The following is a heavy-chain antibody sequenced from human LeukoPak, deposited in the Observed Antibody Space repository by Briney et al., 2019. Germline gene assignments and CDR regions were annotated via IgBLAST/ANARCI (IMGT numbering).Heavy chain of an antibody. CDR1: GITLSNYG. CDR3: AKRGVVIRVILVGFHKEAYYFDS. D-gene: IGHD3-22*01. Sequence: GGSLRLSCAVSGITLSNYGMSWVRQAPGKGLEWVAGISGSGGGTNYADAVKGRFTISRDNRKNTLHLQMNSLRAEDTAVYFCAKRGVVIRVILVGFHKEAYYFDSWGQGALVVVSS. J-gene: IGHJ4*02. CDR2: ISGSGGGT. V-gene: IGHV3-23*01.